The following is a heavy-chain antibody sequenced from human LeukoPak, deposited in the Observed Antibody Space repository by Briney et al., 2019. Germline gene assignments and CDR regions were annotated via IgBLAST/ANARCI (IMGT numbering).Heavy chain of an antibody. Sequence: GASLKISSKGSGYSFTTYWIGCVRQMPGKGLEWTGIIYLGDSDTRYSPSFQGQVTISADKSIRTACLHWSSLKASDTAMYYCARQGYGYSSGLYWGEGTLLTVSS. CDR2: IYLGDSDT. CDR1: GYSFTTYW. CDR3: ARQGYGYSSGLY. J-gene: IGHJ4*02. V-gene: IGHV5-51*01. D-gene: IGHD6-19*01.